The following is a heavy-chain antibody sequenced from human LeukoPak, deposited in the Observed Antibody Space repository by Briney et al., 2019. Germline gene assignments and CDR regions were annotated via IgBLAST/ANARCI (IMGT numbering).Heavy chain of an antibody. Sequence: SEILSLTCTLSVGSMSSFYWDWIRQPAGKGLQWIGRIYTSGVTNYNPSLKSRVIMSVDTSKNQFSLKLSSVTAADTAVYYCAREWTSGDGSGYPYYFDYWGPGTLVTVSS. V-gene: IGHV4-4*07. CDR2: IYTSGVT. D-gene: IGHD3-22*01. J-gene: IGHJ4*02. CDR3: AREWTSGDGSGYPYYFDY. CDR1: VGSMSSFY.